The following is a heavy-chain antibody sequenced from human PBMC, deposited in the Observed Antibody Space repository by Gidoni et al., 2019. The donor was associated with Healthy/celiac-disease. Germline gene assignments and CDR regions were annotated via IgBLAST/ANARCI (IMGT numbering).Heavy chain of an antibody. D-gene: IGHD3-3*01. J-gene: IGHJ4*02. CDR2: IYYSGST. CDR3: ARAQGITIFGVVTTYYFDY. Sequence: QVQLPESGPGLVKPSETLSLTCTVSGGSISSYYWSWIRQPPGKGLEWIGYIYYSGSTNYNPSLKSRVTISVDTSKNQFSLKLSSVTAADTAVYYCARAQGITIFGVVTTYYFDYWGQGTLVTVSS. CDR1: GGSISSYY. V-gene: IGHV4-59*01.